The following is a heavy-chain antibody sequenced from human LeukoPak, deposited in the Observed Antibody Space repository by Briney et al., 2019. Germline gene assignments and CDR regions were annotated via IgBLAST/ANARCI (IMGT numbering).Heavy chain of an antibody. J-gene: IGHJ4*02. V-gene: IGHV6-1*01. Sequence: SQTLSLTCAISGDSVSSNSATWNWIRQSPSRGLEWLGRTYYRSKWYNDYAESVKSRITINPDTSKNQFSLQLNSVTPEDTAAYFCARDLAGDGGYSYGMVDYWGQGTLVTVSS. D-gene: IGHD5-18*01. CDR2: TYYRSKWYN. CDR1: GDSVSSNSAT. CDR3: ARDLAGDGGYSYGMVDY.